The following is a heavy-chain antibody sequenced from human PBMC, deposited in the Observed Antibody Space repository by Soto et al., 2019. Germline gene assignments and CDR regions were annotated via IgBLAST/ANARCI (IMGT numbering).Heavy chain of an antibody. CDR3: ARDALGGLGSTHFYYYGMDV. Sequence: ASVKVSCKASGYTITSSGISWVRQAPGHGLEWMGWISAYNGNTNYAPKLQGRVTMTTDTSTSAAYMELWSLRADDTAVYYCARDALGGLGSTHFYYYGMDVWGQGTTVTVSS. CDR1: GYTITSSG. J-gene: IGHJ6*02. CDR2: ISAYNGNT. D-gene: IGHD3-10*01. V-gene: IGHV1-18*01.